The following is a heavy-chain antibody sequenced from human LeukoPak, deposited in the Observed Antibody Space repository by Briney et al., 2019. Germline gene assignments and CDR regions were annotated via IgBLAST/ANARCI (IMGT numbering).Heavy chain of an antibody. CDR1: GGSTSRYY. CDR2: INQSGST. Sequence: PSETLSLTCTVSGGSTSRYYWSWIRQPPGKRLEWLGYINQSGSTTYNPSLKSRLTMSVDTSKNQISLNLISLTAADTAVYYCARLPGIAAVWGQGTQVTVSS. J-gene: IGHJ4*02. V-gene: IGHV4-59*08. D-gene: IGHD6-13*01. CDR3: ARLPGIAAV.